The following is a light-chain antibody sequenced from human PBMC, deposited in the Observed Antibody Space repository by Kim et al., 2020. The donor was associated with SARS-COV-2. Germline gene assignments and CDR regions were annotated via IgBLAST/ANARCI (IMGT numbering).Light chain of an antibody. Sequence: DIVLTQSPDTLSLSPGEGATLSCRASQSVSRSYLAWYQQRLGQAPRLLIYGTSSRATGIPDRFSGSGSGTDFTLTISRLEPEDFAVYYCQQYRNSLGTFGPGTKLEI. CDR2: GTS. CDR1: QSVSRSY. J-gene: IGKJ2*02. CDR3: QQYRNSLGT. V-gene: IGKV3-20*01.